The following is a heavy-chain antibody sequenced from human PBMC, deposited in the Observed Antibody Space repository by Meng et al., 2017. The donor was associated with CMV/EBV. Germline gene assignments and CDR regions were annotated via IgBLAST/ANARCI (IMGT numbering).Heavy chain of an antibody. CDR1: GFTFSSYS. D-gene: IGHD3-3*01. V-gene: IGHV3-21*01. CDR3: ARDEYDFWSGKNWRWDYYYYGMDV. Sequence: GGSLRLSCAASGFTFSSYSMNWVRQDPGKGLEWVSSISSSSSYIYYADSVKGRFTISRDNAKNSLYLQMNSLRAEDTAVYYCARDEYDFWSGKNWRWDYYYYGMDVWGQGTTVTVSS. CDR2: ISSSSSYI. J-gene: IGHJ6*02.